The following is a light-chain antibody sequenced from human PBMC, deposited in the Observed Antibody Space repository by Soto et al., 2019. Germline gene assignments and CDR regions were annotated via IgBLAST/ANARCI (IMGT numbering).Light chain of an antibody. CDR1: SSDVGGYNY. J-gene: IGLJ1*01. CDR3: SSYTSSSTIYV. Sequence: QSVLTQPASVSGSPGQSITISCTGTSSDVGGYNYVSWYQQHPGKAPRLMIYDVSNRPSGVSNRFSGSKSGNTASLTISELQAEDEADYYCSSYTSSSTIYVFGTGTKVTVL. CDR2: DVS. V-gene: IGLV2-14*01.